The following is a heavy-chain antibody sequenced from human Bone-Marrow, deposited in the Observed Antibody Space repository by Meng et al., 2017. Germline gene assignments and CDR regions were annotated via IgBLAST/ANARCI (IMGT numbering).Heavy chain of an antibody. CDR2: IHHSGST. CDR3: ARQALLLWFGKSDSWFDP. J-gene: IGHJ5*02. V-gene: IGHV4-38-2*02. D-gene: IGHD3-10*01. CDR1: GYSISSGYY. Sequence: SETLSLTCTVSGYSISSGYYWGWIRQPPGKGLEWIGSIHHSGSTYYNPSLKSRVTISVDTSKNQFSLKLSSVTAADTAMYYCARQALLLWFGKSDSWFDPWGQGTLVTVSS.